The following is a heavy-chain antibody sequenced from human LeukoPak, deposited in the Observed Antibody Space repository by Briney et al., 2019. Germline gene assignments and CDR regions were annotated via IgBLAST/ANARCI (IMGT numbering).Heavy chain of an antibody. J-gene: IGHJ3*02. CDR3: ARWGYCSGGSCLGAFDI. Sequence: GGSLRLSCAASGFTFSSYAMHWVRQAPGKGLEYVSAISSNGGSTYYANSVKGRFTISRDNSKNTLYLQMGSLRAEDMAVYYCARWGYCSGGSCLGAFDIWGQGTMVTVSS. V-gene: IGHV3-64*01. CDR2: ISSNGGST. CDR1: GFTFSSYA. D-gene: IGHD2-15*01.